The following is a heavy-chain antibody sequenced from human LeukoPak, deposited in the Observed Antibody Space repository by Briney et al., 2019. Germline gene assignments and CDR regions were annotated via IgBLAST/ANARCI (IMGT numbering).Heavy chain of an antibody. CDR3: ARDLDSYGSY. Sequence: GGSLRLSCAASGFIVSSSYMSWVRQAPGKGLEWVSVIYSDGSTYYADSVKGRFTISRDNSKNTLYLQMNSLRAEDTAVYYCARDLDSYGSYWGQGTLVTVSS. D-gene: IGHD5-18*01. V-gene: IGHV3-53*01. J-gene: IGHJ4*02. CDR2: IYSDGST. CDR1: GFIVSSSY.